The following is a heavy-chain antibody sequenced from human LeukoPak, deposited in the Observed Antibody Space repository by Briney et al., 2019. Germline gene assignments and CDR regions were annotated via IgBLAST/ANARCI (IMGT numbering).Heavy chain of an antibody. CDR3: ARGNIKFDY. J-gene: IGHJ4*02. CDR1: GFTFSSYI. V-gene: IGHV3-21*01. CDR2: ISSSSDYI. Sequence: GGSLRLTCAASGFTFSSYIMNWVRQALGKGLEWVSSISSSSDYIYYVDSVEGRFTISRDNAKKSLYLQMNSLRAEDTAVYYCARGNIKFDYWGQGTLVTVSS.